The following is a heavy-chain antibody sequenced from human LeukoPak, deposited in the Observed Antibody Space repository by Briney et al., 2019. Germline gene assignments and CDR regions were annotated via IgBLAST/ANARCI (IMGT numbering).Heavy chain of an antibody. D-gene: IGHD3-22*01. V-gene: IGHV3-11*04. J-gene: IGHJ4*02. CDR1: GFTFSDYY. CDR2: ISSSGSTI. Sequence: GGSLRLSCAASGFTFSDYYMSWIRQAPGKGLEWVSYISSSGSTIYYADSVKGRSTISRDNAKNSLYLQMNSLRAEDTAVYYCARDKYYYDSSGYPERDYWGQGTLVTVSS. CDR3: ARDKYYYDSSGYPERDY.